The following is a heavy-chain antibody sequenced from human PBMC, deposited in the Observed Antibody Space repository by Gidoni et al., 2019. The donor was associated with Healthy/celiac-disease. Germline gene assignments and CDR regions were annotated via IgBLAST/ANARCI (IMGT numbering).Heavy chain of an antibody. V-gene: IGHV3-53*04. CDR2: IYSGGST. CDR3: ARGGYSSGWYPFDY. Sequence: EVQLVESGGGLVQPGGSLRLSCAASGFTVSSNYMSWGGQAPGKGLEWVSVIYSGGSTYYADSVKGRFTISRHNSKNTLYLQMNSLRAEDTAVYYCARGGYSSGWYPFDYWGQGTLVTVSS. CDR1: GFTVSSNY. D-gene: IGHD6-19*01. J-gene: IGHJ4*02.